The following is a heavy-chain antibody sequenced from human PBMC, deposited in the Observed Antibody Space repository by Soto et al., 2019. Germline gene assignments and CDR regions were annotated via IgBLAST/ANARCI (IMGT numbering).Heavy chain of an antibody. V-gene: IGHV4-59*01. CDR3: ARLVGDKGDGYKFLDF. CDR2: IYYSGST. D-gene: IGHD5-12*01. J-gene: IGHJ4*02. Sequence: SETLSLTCTVSGGSISSYYWSWIRQPPGKGLEWIGYIYYSGSTNSNPSLKSRVTISVDTAKNQCSLKLSPVTAADRAMYYCARLVGDKGDGYKFLDFGGQGTLVTVSS. CDR1: GGSISSYY.